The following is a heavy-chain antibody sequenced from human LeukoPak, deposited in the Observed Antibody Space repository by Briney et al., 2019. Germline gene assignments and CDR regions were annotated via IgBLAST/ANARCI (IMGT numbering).Heavy chain of an antibody. V-gene: IGHV4-34*01. CDR3: ASRYYDSSGYLDY. Sequence: SETLSLTCAVYGGSFSGYYWSWIRQPPGKGLEWIGEINHSGSTNYNPSLKSRVTISVDTSKNQFSLKLSSVTAADTAVYYCASRYYDSSGYLDYWGQGTLVTVSS. D-gene: IGHD3-22*01. CDR1: GGSFSGYY. J-gene: IGHJ4*02. CDR2: INHSGST.